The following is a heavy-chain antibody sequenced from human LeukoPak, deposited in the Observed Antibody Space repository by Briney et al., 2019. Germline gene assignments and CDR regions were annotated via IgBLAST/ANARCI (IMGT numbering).Heavy chain of an antibody. Sequence: GGSLRLSCEASGFTLRDYWMTWVRQAPGKGLEWVANVKQDGTEKFYVDSVKGRFTISRDNGKNSLYLQMNSLRVEDTAIYYCARAGGTSWADYWGQGTLVTVSS. CDR2: VKQDGTEK. CDR3: ARAGGTSWADY. CDR1: GFTLRDYW. D-gene: IGHD6-13*01. J-gene: IGHJ4*02. V-gene: IGHV3-7*01.